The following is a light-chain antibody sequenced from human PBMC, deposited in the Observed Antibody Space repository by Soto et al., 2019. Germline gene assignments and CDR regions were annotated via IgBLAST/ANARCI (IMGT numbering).Light chain of an antibody. Sequence: EIVLTQSPATLSLSPGERATLSCRASQSAGSYLAWYQQRPGQAPRLLIYDASNRATGIPARFSGSGSGTDFTLTISSLEPEDFAVYYCQQRSDWPPLTFGGGTKVEI. V-gene: IGKV3-11*01. CDR1: QSAGSY. J-gene: IGKJ4*01. CDR3: QQRSDWPPLT. CDR2: DAS.